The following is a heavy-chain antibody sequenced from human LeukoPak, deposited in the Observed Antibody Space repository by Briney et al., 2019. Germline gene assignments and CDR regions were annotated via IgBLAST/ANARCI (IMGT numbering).Heavy chain of an antibody. CDR1: GGTFSSYA. D-gene: IGHD2/OR15-2a*01. CDR3: ARDRHPSSGVRDFYGAFDI. Sequence: ASVKVSCKASGGTFSSYAISWVRQAPGQGLEWMGGIIPIFGTANYAQKFQGRVTITADESTSTAYMELSGLRSEDTAVYYCARDRHPSSGVRDFYGAFDIWGQGTMVTVSS. J-gene: IGHJ3*02. CDR2: IIPIFGTA. V-gene: IGHV1-69*13.